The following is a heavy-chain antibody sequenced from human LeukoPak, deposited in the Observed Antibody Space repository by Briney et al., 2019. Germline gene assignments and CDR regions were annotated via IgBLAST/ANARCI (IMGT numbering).Heavy chain of an antibody. CDR1: GGSISSYY. J-gene: IGHJ6*02. CDR3: AGESGIIIRPYYYYGMDV. CDR2: IYTSGST. V-gene: IGHV4-4*07. D-gene: IGHD6-13*01. Sequence: SETLSLTCTVSGGSISSYYWSWIRQPAGKGLEWNGRIYTSGSTNYNPSLKSRVTMSVDTSKNQFSLKLSSVTAADTAVYYCAGESGIIIRPYYYYGMDVWGQGTTVTVSS.